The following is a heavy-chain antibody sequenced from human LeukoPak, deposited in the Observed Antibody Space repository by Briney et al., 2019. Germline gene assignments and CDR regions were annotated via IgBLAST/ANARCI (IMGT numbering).Heavy chain of an antibody. CDR3: AKATTVIDY. D-gene: IGHD4-17*01. CDR1: GYTFTSYG. CDR2: ISAYNGNT. V-gene: IGHV1-18*01. J-gene: IGHJ4*02. Sequence: ASVKVSCKASGYTFTSYGISWVRQAPGQGLEWMGWISAYNGNTNYAQKLQGRVTMTTDTSTSTAYMELRSLRAEDTALYYCAKATTVIDYWGQGTLVTVSS.